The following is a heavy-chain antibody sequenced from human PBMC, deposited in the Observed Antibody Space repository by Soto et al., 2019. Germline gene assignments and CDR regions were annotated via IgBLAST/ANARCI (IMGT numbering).Heavy chain of an antibody. J-gene: IGHJ4*02. V-gene: IGHV1-69*06. Sequence: QVQLVQSGAEVKKPGSSVKVYCEASGGTFKTYTINWVRQAPGQGLEWIGQIIPMYDSANYAQSFQDRVTISADKSTNTANMELSSLRSEDTAQYYCATWRTYSVSYCLDYWGQGTLVSVSS. CDR2: IIPMYDSA. D-gene: IGHD1-26*01. CDR1: GGTFKTYT. CDR3: ATWRTYSVSYCLDY.